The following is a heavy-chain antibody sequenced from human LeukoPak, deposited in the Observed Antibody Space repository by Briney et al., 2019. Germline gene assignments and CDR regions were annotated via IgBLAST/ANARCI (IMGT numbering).Heavy chain of an antibody. J-gene: IGHJ5*02. D-gene: IGHD6-13*01. V-gene: IGHV4-30-4*08. CDR2: IYYSGST. CDR1: GGSISSGDYY. Sequence: PSQTLSLTCTVSGGSISSGDYYWSWIRQPPGKGLEWIGYIYYSGSTYYNPSLKSRVTISVDTSKNQFSLKLSSVTAADTAVYYCAKAHHDSRSPEGEWFDPWGQGTLVTVSS. CDR3: AKAHHDSRSPEGEWFDP.